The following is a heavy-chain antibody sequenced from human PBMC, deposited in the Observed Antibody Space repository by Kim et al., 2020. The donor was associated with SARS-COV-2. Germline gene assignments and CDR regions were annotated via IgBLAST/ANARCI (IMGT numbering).Heavy chain of an antibody. Sequence: ADSVQGRFTMSRDNSKNTLSLQMNSLRDEDTAVYYCAKSYGEYYYYYGLDVWGQGTTVSVSS. D-gene: IGHD5-18*01. CDR3: AKSYGEYYYYYGLDV. V-gene: IGHV3-23*01. J-gene: IGHJ6*02.